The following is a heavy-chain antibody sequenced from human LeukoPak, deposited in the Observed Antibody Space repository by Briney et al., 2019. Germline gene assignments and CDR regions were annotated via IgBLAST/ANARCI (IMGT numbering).Heavy chain of an antibody. J-gene: IGHJ6*03. CDR3: AKQAGGGYYMDV. CDR1: GFTFRTHG. V-gene: IGHV3-23*01. D-gene: IGHD2-8*02. CDR2: ISGSGGST. Sequence: GGSLRLSCTASGFTFRTHGMHWVRQAPGKGLEWVSTISGSGGSTYYADSVRGRFTISRDNSKNTLYLQMNSLRAEDTAVYYCAKQAGGGYYMDVWGKGTTVTVSS.